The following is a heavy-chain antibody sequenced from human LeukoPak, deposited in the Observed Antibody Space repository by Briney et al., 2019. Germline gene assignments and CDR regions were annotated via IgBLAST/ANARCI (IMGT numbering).Heavy chain of an antibody. D-gene: IGHD3-9*01. CDR3: AREFDRLCFSLFRP. Sequence: ASVKVSCKASGYTFTSYGISWVRQAPGQGLEWMGWINAYNGNTNYAQKLQGRVTMTTDTSTSTAYMELRSLRSDDTAMYYCAREFDRLCFSLFRPWGQGTLVTVSS. V-gene: IGHV1-18*01. CDR2: INAYNGNT. J-gene: IGHJ5*02. CDR1: GYTFTSYG.